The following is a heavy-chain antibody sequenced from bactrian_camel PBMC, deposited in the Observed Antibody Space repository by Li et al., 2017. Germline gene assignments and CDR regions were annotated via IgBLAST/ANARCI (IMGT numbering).Heavy chain of an antibody. CDR3: GVDPCNWGLDTRSADYGK. V-gene: IGHV3S53*01. CDR1: GYIASINC. CDR2: IQRDGTA. Sequence: HVQLVESGGGSVQAGGSLTLSCAASGYIASINCMGWFRQGPGKQRDGVARIQRDGTAIYADSVKGRFTVTKDNAKNILYLQMNSLKPEDTAMYYCGVDPCNWGLDTRSADYGKWGQGTQVTVS. D-gene: IGHD5*01. J-gene: IGHJ6*01.